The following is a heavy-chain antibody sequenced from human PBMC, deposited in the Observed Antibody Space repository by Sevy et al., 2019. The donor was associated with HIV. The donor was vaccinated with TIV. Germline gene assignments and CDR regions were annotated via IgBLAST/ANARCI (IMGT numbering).Heavy chain of an antibody. CDR3: ARVPYYDILTGYYLDY. J-gene: IGHJ4*02. CDR2: ISSNGGST. Sequence: GGSLRLSCAASGFTFSSYAMHWVHQAPGKGLEYVSAISSNGGSTYYANSVKGRFTISRDNSKNTLYLQMGSLRAEDMAVYYCARVPYYDILTGYYLDYWGQGTLVTVSS. V-gene: IGHV3-64*01. CDR1: GFTFSSYA. D-gene: IGHD3-9*01.